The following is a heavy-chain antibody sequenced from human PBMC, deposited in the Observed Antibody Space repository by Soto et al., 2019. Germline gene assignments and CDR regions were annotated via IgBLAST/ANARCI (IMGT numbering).Heavy chain of an antibody. V-gene: IGHV5-51*01. D-gene: IGHD6-19*01. J-gene: IGHJ4*02. CDR2: IYPGNSDT. CDR1: GYGFSIHW. CDR3: ARQDSRGYDY. Sequence: HGESLKISCKDSGYGFSIHWVAWLRQMPGKGLEWVGIIYPGNSDTMYSPSFQGQVTISADKYISTTYLQWSGLKASETAMYYCARQDSRGYDYWGKGTVVTVSS.